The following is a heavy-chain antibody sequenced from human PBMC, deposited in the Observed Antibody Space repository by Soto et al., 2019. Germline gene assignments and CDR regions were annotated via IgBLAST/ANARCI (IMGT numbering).Heavy chain of an antibody. CDR1: GFTFSSYA. CDR3: AREGRIAVAGLTGYYYYGMEV. D-gene: IGHD6-19*01. CDR2: ISYDGSNK. Sequence: GSLRLSCAASGFTFSSYAMHWVRQAPGKGLEWVAVISYDGSNKYYADSVKGRFTISRDNSKNTLYLQMNSLRAEDTAVYYCAREGRIAVAGLTGYYYYGMEVWGQGITVTVSS. J-gene: IGHJ6*02. V-gene: IGHV3-30-3*01.